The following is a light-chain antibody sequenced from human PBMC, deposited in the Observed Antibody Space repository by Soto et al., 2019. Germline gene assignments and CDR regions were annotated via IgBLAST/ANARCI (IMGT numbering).Light chain of an antibody. Sequence: QSVLTQPPSASGTPGQRVTISCSGSSSNIGSHTVTWYQQHPGKAPKFMIYDVNKRPSGVPDRFSGSKSGNTASLTISGLQAEDEADYYCCSYAGDYTVLFGGGTKLTVL. CDR3: CSYAGDYTVL. CDR1: SSNIGSHT. CDR2: DVN. J-gene: IGLJ3*02. V-gene: IGLV1-44*01.